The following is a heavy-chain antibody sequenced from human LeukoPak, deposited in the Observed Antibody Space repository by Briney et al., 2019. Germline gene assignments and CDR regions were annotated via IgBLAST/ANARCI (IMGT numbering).Heavy chain of an antibody. Sequence: SVKVSCKASGGTLSSYAISWVRQAPGQGLEWMGRIIPIFGTANYAQKFQGRVTITTDESTSTAYMELSSLRSEDTAVYYCARERGDSSGYTPPYSDYWGQGTLVTVSS. J-gene: IGHJ4*02. V-gene: IGHV1-69*05. CDR2: IIPIFGTA. CDR1: GGTLSSYA. CDR3: ARERGDSSGYTPPYSDY. D-gene: IGHD3-22*01.